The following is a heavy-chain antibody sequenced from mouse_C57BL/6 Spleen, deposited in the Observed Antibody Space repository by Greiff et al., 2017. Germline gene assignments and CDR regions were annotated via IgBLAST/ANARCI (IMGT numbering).Heavy chain of an antibody. CDR1: GYTFTDYY. Sequence: EVKLQQSGPELVKPGASVKISCKASGYTFTDYYMNWVKQSHGKSLEWIGDINPNNGGTSYNQKFKGKATLTVDKSSSTAYMELRSLTSEDSAVYYCARCDYYGSSYVGYFDVWGTGTTVTVSS. CDR2: INPNNGGT. D-gene: IGHD1-1*01. V-gene: IGHV1-26*01. CDR3: ARCDYYGSSYVGYFDV. J-gene: IGHJ1*03.